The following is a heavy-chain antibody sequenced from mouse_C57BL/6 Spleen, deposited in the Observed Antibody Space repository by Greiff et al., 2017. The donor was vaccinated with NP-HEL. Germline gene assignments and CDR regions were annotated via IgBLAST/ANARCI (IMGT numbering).Heavy chain of an antibody. CDR3: AKRGYSGSSLDV. Sequence: VQVVESGPGLVAPSQSLSITCTVSGFSLTSYGVSWVRQPPGKGLEWLGVIWGDGSTNYHSALISRLSISKDNSKSQVFLKLSSLQTDDTAAYYCAKRGYSGSSLDVWGTGTTVTVSS. CDR2: IWGDGST. D-gene: IGHD1-1*01. CDR1: GFSLTSYG. J-gene: IGHJ1*03. V-gene: IGHV2-3*01.